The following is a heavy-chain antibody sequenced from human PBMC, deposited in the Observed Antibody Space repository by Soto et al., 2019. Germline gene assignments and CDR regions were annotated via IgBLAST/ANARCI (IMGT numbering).Heavy chain of an antibody. D-gene: IGHD6-6*01. Sequence: EVQLLESGGGLVQPGGSLRLSCAASGFTFSRYAMSLVRQAPGKGLECVAAISGGGGGNTYYADSVKGSLTISSDDSNNTLYLQMNSLRVEHTALYYWAKESSSSLDSWGQGTLVTVSS. CDR1: GFTFSRYA. CDR3: AKESSSSLDS. J-gene: IGHJ4*02. CDR2: ISGGGGGNT. V-gene: IGHV3-23*01.